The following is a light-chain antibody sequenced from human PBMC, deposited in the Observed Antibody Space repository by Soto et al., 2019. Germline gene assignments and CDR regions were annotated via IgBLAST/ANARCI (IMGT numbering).Light chain of an antibody. CDR2: DAS. J-gene: IGKJ5*01. Sequence: EIVLTQSPATLSLSPGERDTRSCRASQSVSNYLAWYQQKPGQAPRLLIYDASNWATGIPARFSGSGSGTVFTLTISSLEPEDFAVYYWQQRVTFGQGTRLEIK. CDR3: QQRVT. V-gene: IGKV3-11*01. CDR1: QSVSNY.